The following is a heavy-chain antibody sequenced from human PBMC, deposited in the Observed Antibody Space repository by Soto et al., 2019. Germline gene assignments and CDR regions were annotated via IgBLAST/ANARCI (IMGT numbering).Heavy chain of an antibody. CDR2: ISAYNGNT. CDR3: ARGRLAAAGKNLSAPSSFSY. V-gene: IGHV1-18*01. Sequence: QVQLVQSGAEVKKPGDSVKVSCKASGYTFTSYGISWVRQAPGQGLEWMGWISAYNGNTNYAQKLQGRVTMTTDTSTSTAYMELRSLRSDYTAVYYCARGRLAAAGKNLSAPSSFSYWGQGTLVIVAS. CDR1: GYTFTSYG. D-gene: IGHD6-13*01. J-gene: IGHJ4*02.